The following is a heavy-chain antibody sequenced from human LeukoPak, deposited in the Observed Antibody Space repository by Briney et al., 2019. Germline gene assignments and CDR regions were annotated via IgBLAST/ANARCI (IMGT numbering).Heavy chain of an antibody. CDR3: ARALDGYNNAWDY. CDR1: GGSISSGRYY. Sequence: SQTLSLTCTVSGGSISSGRYYWAWIRQPGGKGLEWIGRTYTSGSTNYNPSLKSRVTISVDTSKNQFSLKLSSVTAADTAMYYCARALDGYNNAWDYWGQGTLVTVSS. J-gene: IGHJ4*02. D-gene: IGHD5-24*01. CDR2: TYTSGST. V-gene: IGHV4-61*02.